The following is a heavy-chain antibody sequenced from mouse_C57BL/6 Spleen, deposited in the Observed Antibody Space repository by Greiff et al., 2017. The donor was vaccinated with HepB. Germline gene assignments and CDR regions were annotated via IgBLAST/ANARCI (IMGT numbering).Heavy chain of an antibody. D-gene: IGHD2-4*01. J-gene: IGHJ2*01. CDR2: IDPSDSYT. CDR3: ARHDYDGDYFDY. CDR1: GYTFTSYW. V-gene: IGHV1-69*01. Sequence: QVQLQQPGAELVMPGASVKLSCKASGYTFTSYWMHWVKQRPGQGLEWIGEIDPSDSYTNYNQKFKGKSTLTVDKSSSTAYMQLSSLTSEDSAVYYCARHDYDGDYFDYWGQGTTLTVSS.